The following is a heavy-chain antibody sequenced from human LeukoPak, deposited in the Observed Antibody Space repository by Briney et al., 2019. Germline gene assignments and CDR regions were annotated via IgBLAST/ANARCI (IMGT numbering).Heavy chain of an antibody. CDR1: GVSISSYY. Sequence: PSETLSLTCTVSGVSISSYYWSWIRQPPGKGLEWIGYIYYSGSTNYNPSLKSRVTISVDTSKNQFSLKLSSVTAADTAVYYCAREAVAGTHDAFDIWGQGTMVTVSS. D-gene: IGHD6-19*01. J-gene: IGHJ3*02. V-gene: IGHV4-59*01. CDR3: AREAVAGTHDAFDI. CDR2: IYYSGST.